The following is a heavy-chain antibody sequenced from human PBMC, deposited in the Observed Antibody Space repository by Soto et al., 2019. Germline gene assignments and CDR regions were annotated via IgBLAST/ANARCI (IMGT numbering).Heavy chain of an antibody. Sequence: ASVKVSCKASGGTFSSYAISWVRQAPGQGLEWMGGIIPIFGTANYAQKFQGRVTITADESTSTAYMELSSLRSEDTAVYYCARGVDYYGSSGYLSDAFDIWGQGTMVTVSS. CDR1: GGTFSSYA. J-gene: IGHJ3*02. CDR2: IIPIFGTA. V-gene: IGHV1-69*13. CDR3: ARGVDYYGSSGYLSDAFDI. D-gene: IGHD3-22*01.